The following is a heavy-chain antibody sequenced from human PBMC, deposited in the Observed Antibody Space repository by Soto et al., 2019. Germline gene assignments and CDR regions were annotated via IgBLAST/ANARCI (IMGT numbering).Heavy chain of an antibody. V-gene: IGHV1-3*01. CDR3: ARSRGRWLFGYFDY. J-gene: IGHJ4*02. Sequence: ASVKVSCKASGYTFTSYSMHWVLQAPGQRLEWMGWINAGNGNTKYSQKFQGRVTITRDTSASTAYMELSSLRSEDTAVYYCARSRGRWLFGYFDYWGQGTLVTVSS. CDR2: INAGNGNT. D-gene: IGHD3-22*01. CDR1: GYTFTSYS.